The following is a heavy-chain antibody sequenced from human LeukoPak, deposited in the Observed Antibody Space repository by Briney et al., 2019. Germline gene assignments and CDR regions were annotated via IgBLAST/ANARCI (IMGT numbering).Heavy chain of an antibody. CDR3: ARGLIADTAMADDAFDI. V-gene: IGHV4-34*01. CDR2: INYSGST. Sequence: SETLSLTCAVYGGSFSGYYWSWIRQPPGKGLEWIGEINYSGSTNYNPSLKSRVTISVDTSKNQFSLKLSSVTAADTAVYYCARGLIADTAMADDAFDIWGQGTMVTVSS. D-gene: IGHD5-18*01. CDR1: GGSFSGYY. J-gene: IGHJ3*02.